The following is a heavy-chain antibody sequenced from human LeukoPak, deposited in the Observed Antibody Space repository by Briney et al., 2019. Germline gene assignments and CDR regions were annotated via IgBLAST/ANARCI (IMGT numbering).Heavy chain of an antibody. V-gene: IGHV3-48*01. D-gene: IGHD3-9*01. J-gene: IGHJ4*02. CDR1: GFTFSSYS. Sequence: QAGGSLRLSCAASGFTFSSYSMNWVRQAPGKGLEWISYISSSRSAIYYADSVKGRFTISRDNAKNSLCLQMNSLRAEDTAVYYCARDSGGYYDILTGYYTFDYWGQGTLVTVSS. CDR3: ARDSGGYYDILTGYYTFDY. CDR2: ISSSRSAI.